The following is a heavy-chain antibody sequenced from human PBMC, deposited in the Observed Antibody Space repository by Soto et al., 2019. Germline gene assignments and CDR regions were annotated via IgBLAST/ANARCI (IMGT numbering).Heavy chain of an antibody. Sequence: SETLSLTCTVSGGSISDFYGSWIRQPPGKGLESIAYMYYSGSTNSNPSLKSRVTMSVDTSKNQFSLRLTSVTAADTAVYYCASGFYRDYWGQGALVTVSS. V-gene: IGHV4-59*01. CDR2: MYYSGST. J-gene: IGHJ4*02. D-gene: IGHD3-22*01. CDR3: ASGFYRDY. CDR1: GGSISDFY.